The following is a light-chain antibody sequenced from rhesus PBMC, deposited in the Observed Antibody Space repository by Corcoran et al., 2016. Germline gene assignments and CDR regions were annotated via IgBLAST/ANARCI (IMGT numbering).Light chain of an antibody. V-gene: IGKV2-82*03. CDR3: MQALRSPWT. CDR1: QSLVYSDGKTY. CDR2: LVS. Sequence: DIVMIQTPLSLPVTLGEPASISCRSSQSLVYSDGKTYLYWYLQKPGQSPQLLLYLVSKRASGVPDKFRGSGSGTDFTLKISRVEAEDGGGYYCMQALRSPWTFGQGTKVEIK. J-gene: IGKJ1*01.